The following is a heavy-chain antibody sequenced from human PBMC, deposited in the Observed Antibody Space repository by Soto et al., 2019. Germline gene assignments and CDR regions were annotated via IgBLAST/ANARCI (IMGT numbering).Heavy chain of an antibody. CDR2: IYRDGAT. D-gene: IGHD2-2*01. V-gene: IGHV4-4*07. Sequence: QVQLQESGPGLVRPSETLYLICNVSGGPISNYYWRWVRQPAGKGLEWVGRIYRDGATNYSPSLKSRVFMSLDMSGNQFSLQLNSVTAADTAVYYCSRVGCSNSNCQTRGMDVWGQGTTVTVSS. J-gene: IGHJ6*02. CDR3: SRVGCSNSNCQTRGMDV. CDR1: GGPISNYY.